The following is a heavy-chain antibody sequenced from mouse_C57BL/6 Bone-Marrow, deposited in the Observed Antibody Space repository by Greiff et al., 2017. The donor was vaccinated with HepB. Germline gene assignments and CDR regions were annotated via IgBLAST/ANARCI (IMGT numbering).Heavy chain of an antibody. CDR3: ARSPDSSGYVLYAMDY. CDR1: GYTFTSYW. Sequence: QVQLQQPGAELVKPGASVKMSCKASGYTFTSYWITWVKQRPGQGLEWIGDIYPGSGSTNYNEKFKSKATLTVDTSSSTAYMQLSSRTSEDSAVYYCARSPDSSGYVLYAMDYWGQGTSVTVSS. CDR2: IYPGSGST. J-gene: IGHJ4*01. V-gene: IGHV1-55*01. D-gene: IGHD3-2*02.